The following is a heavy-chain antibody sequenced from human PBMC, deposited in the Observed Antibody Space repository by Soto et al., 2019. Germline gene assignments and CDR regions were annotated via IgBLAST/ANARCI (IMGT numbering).Heavy chain of an antibody. CDR3: AKGGRQWLVTSDFNY. J-gene: IGHJ4*02. Sequence: VQLVESGGGVVQPGRSLRLSCAASGFPFSDYAMHWVRQAPGKGLEWVAVVSHDGRNTHYADSVKGRFTISRDSSKNTVSLEMTSLRAEDKAVYYCAKGGRQWLVTSDFNYWGQGALVTVSS. CDR2: VSHDGRNT. D-gene: IGHD6-19*01. V-gene: IGHV3-30*18. CDR1: GFPFSDYA.